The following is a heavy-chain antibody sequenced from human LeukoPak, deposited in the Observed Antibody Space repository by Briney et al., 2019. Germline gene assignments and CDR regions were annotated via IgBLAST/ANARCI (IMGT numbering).Heavy chain of an antibody. Sequence: PGGSLRLSCAASGFTFSSYSMNWVRQAPGKGLEWVSYISSSSSTIYYADSVKGRFTISRDNAKNSLYLQMNSLRAEDTAVYYCAVCSGGSCYTDPAAFDIWGQGTMVTVSS. D-gene: IGHD2-15*01. CDR1: GFTFSSYS. V-gene: IGHV3-48*04. CDR3: AVCSGGSCYTDPAAFDI. CDR2: ISSSSSTI. J-gene: IGHJ3*02.